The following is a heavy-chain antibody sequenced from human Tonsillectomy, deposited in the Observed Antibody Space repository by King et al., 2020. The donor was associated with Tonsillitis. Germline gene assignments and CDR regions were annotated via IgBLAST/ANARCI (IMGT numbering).Heavy chain of an antibody. Sequence: QLVQSGAEVKKPGASVKVSCKASGYTFTGYYMHWVRQAPGQGLEWMGWINPNSGGTKYSQKFQGWVTMPRDTSISTAYMELSRLISDDTAVYYCARGTYGDWDGSSWYDYFDPWGQGTLVTVSS. J-gene: IGHJ5*02. CDR2: INPNSGGT. D-gene: IGHD6-13*01. V-gene: IGHV1-2*04. CDR3: ARGTYGDWDGSSWYDYFDP. CDR1: GYTFTGYY.